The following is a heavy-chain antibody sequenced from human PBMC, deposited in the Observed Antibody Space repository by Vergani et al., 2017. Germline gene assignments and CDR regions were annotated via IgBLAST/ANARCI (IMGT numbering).Heavy chain of an antibody. D-gene: IGHD2-15*01. J-gene: IGHJ4*02. CDR1: GYTFTSYG. V-gene: IGHV1-18*01. CDR2: ISAYNGNT. CDR3: ARDDCSGGSCYFYPFDY. Sequence: QVQLVQSGAEVKKPGASVTVSCKASGYTFTSYGISWVRQAPGQGLEWMGWISAYNGNTNYAQKLQGRVTMTTDTSTSTAYMELRSLRSDDTAVYYCARDDCSGGSCYFYPFDYWGQGTLVTVSS.